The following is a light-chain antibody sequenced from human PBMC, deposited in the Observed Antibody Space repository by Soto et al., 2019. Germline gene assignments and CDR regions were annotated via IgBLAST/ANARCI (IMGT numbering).Light chain of an antibody. CDR3: SSYTTSSVI. Sequence: QSALTQPPSVSGSPGQSVTISCTGTSSDIGDYNRVSWYQQPPGTAPKLMIYEVSNRPSGVPDRFSGSKSGNTASLTISGLQAEDEADYYCSSYTTSSVIFGGGTKLTVL. V-gene: IGLV2-18*02. CDR1: SSDIGDYNR. CDR2: EVS. J-gene: IGLJ2*01.